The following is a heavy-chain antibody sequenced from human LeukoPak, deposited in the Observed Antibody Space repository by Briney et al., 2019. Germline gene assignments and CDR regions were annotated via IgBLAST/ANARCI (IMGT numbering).Heavy chain of an antibody. CDR3: ARQGNTTSLFDC. J-gene: IGHJ4*02. CDR2: IYYSGST. D-gene: IGHD1-14*01. CDR1: GGSISSYY. Sequence: SETLSLTCTVSGGSISSYYWSWIRQPPGKGLEWIGYIYYSGSTNYNPSLKSRVTISVDTSKNQFSLKLSSVTAADTAVYYCARQGNTTSLFDCWGQGTLVTVSS. V-gene: IGHV4-59*08.